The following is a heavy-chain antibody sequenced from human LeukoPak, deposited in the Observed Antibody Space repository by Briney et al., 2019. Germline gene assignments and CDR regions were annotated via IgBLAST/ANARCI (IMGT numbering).Heavy chain of an antibody. J-gene: IGHJ6*02. CDR2: INPNSGGT. CDR3: ARGLAARPRSYYYYGMDV. V-gene: IGHV1-2*04. Sequence: ASVKVSCKASGYTFTGYYMHWVRQAPGQGLEWMGWINPNSGGTNYAQKFQGWVTMTRDTSISTAYTELSRLRSDDTAVYYCARGLAARPRSYYYYGMDVWGQGTTVTVSS. D-gene: IGHD6-6*01. CDR1: GYTFTGYY.